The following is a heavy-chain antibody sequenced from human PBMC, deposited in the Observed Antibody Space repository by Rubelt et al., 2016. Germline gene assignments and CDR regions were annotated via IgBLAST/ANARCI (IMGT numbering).Heavy chain of an antibody. V-gene: IGHV3-7*01. J-gene: IGHJ3*02. CDR1: GFTFSSYW. Sequence: EVQLVESGGGLVQPGGSLRLSCAASGFTFSSYWMSWVRQAPGKGLEWVANIKQDGSENSYVDSVKGRFTISRDNAKNSLYLQMNSLRAEDTAVYYCARGKCSSTSCYRIDAFDIWGQGTMVTVSS. D-gene: IGHD2-2*02. CDR3: ARGKCSSTSCYRIDAFDI. CDR2: IKQDGSEN.